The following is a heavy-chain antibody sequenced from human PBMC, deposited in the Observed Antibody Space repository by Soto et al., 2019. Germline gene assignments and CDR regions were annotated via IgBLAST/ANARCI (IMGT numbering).Heavy chain of an antibody. Sequence: GESLKISCQGSGYSFTINWIGWVRQMPGKGLEWMGIINPADSDIKYSPSFQGQVTISADKSIGTAYLQWSSLKASDTAMYYCARHQRDDASRKIDCWGQGTLVTVS. J-gene: IGHJ4*02. CDR1: GYSFTINW. CDR3: ARHQRDDASRKIDC. V-gene: IGHV5-51*01. D-gene: IGHD3-16*01. CDR2: INPADSDI.